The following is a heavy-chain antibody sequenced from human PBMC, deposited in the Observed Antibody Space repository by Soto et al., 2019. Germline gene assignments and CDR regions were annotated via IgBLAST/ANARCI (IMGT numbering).Heavy chain of an antibody. J-gene: IGHJ6*02. CDR3: ARLDQTVTTNYYYYGMDV. CDR1: GGSISSSSYY. V-gene: IGHV4-39*01. Sequence: SETLSLTCTVSGGSISSSSYYWCWIRQPPGKGLEWIGSIYYSGSTYYNPSLKGRVTISVDTSKNQFSLKLSSVTAADTAVYYCARLDQTVTTNYYYYGMDVWGQGTTVTVS. CDR2: IYYSGST. D-gene: IGHD4-4*01.